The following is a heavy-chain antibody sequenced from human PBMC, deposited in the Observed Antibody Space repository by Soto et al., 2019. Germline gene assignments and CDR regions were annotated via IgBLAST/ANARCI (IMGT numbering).Heavy chain of an antibody. V-gene: IGHV1-18*01. Sequence: QVQLVQSGAEVKKPGASVKVSCKASGYTFTSYGISWVRQATGQGLEWMGWISAYNGNTNYAQKLQGRVTMTTDTSTSTAYMELRSLRSDDTAVYYCARGILRLGLLSYYYYYMDVWGKGTTVTVSS. CDR3: ARGILRLGLLSYYYYYMDV. CDR2: ISAYNGNT. D-gene: IGHD1-7*01. CDR1: GYTFTSYG. J-gene: IGHJ6*03.